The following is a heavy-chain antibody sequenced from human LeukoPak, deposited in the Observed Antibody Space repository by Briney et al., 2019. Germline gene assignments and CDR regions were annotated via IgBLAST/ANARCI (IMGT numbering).Heavy chain of an antibody. Sequence: ASVKVSCKASGYTFTSCGISWVRQAPGQGLEWMGWISAYNGNTNYAQKLQGRVTMTTDTSTSTAYMELRSLRSDDTAVYYYARVAVAGWTVGAFDIWGQGTMVTVSS. V-gene: IGHV1-18*04. D-gene: IGHD6-19*01. CDR2: ISAYNGNT. CDR1: GYTFTSCG. J-gene: IGHJ3*02. CDR3: ARVAVAGWTVGAFDI.